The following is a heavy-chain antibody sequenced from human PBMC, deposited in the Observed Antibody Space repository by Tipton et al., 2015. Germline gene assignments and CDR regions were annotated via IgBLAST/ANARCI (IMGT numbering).Heavy chain of an antibody. CDR3: TRGDGSGSP. CDR1: GFNFTTYW. J-gene: IGHJ5*02. D-gene: IGHD3-10*01. Sequence: SLRLSCVVSGFNFTTYWMRWVRQAPGEGLVWVSLINSDGGTTTYAESVKGRFTVSRDNARNTIYLQMNSLRAEDTAVYYCTRGDGSGSPWGQGTLVTVSS. V-gene: IGHV3-74*03. CDR2: INSDGGTT.